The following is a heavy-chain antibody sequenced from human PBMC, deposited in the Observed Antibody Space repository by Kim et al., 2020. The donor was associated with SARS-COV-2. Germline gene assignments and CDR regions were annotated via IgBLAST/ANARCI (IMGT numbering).Heavy chain of an antibody. D-gene: IGHD4-17*01. CDR2: ISYDGSNK. J-gene: IGHJ4*02. CDR3: AKVVSTTVTTRGDY. V-gene: IGHV3-30*18. CDR1: GFTFSSYG. Sequence: GGSLRLSCAASGFTFSSYGMHWVRQAPGKGLEWVAVISYDGSNKYYADSVKGRFTISRDNSKNTLYLQMNSLRAEDTAVYYCAKVVSTTVTTRGDYWGQGTLVTVSS.